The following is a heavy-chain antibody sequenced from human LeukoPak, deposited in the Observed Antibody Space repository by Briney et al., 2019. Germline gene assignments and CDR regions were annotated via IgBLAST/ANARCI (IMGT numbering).Heavy chain of an antibody. CDR2: INPNSGGT. Sequence: GASVKVSCKASGYTFTSYYMHWVRQAPGQGLEWMGWINPNSGGTNYAQKFQGRVTMTRDTSISTAYMELSRLRSDDTAVYYCARDRRYSSSPKPMDVWGQGTTVTVSS. CDR3: ARDRRYSSSPKPMDV. J-gene: IGHJ6*02. D-gene: IGHD6-13*01. CDR1: GYTFTSYY. V-gene: IGHV1-2*02.